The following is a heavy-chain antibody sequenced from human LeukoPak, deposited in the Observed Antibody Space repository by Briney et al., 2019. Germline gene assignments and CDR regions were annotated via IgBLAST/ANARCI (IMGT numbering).Heavy chain of an antibody. Sequence: GGSLRLSCAASGFTFSSYAMSWVRQAPGKGLEWVSAISGSGGSIYYADSVKGRFTISRDNSKNTLYLQMNSLRAEDTAVYYCAKYRGISNYFDYWGQGTLVTVSS. V-gene: IGHV3-23*01. CDR3: AKYRGISNYFDY. CDR2: ISGSGGSI. J-gene: IGHJ4*02. D-gene: IGHD2-21*01. CDR1: GFTFSSYA.